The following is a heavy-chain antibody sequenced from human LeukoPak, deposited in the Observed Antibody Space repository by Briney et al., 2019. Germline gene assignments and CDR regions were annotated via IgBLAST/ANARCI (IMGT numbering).Heavy chain of an antibody. CDR2: ISVDGSNK. J-gene: IGHJ5*02. Sequence: PGRSLRLSCAASGFTLSSSGMHRVRQAPGKGLEWVAVISVDGSNKYYADSVKGRFTISRDNSKNTLYMQLNSLRPEDTAVYYCARYHDYGDYKRWFDPWGQETLVTVSS. CDR1: GFTLSSSG. V-gene: IGHV3-30*03. D-gene: IGHD4-17*01. CDR3: ARYHDYGDYKRWFDP.